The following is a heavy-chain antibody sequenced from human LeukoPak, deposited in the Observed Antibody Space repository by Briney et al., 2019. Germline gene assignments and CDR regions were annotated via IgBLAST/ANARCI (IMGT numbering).Heavy chain of an antibody. CDR2: IYYSGST. Sequence: PSETLSLTCTVSGGSISSSSYYWGWIRQPPGKGLEWIGSIYYSGSTYYNPSLKSRVTISVDTSKNQFSLKLSSVTAADTAVYYRARVAVAGTWFDYWGQGTLVTVSS. CDR3: ARVAVAGTWFDY. V-gene: IGHV4-39*01. J-gene: IGHJ4*02. D-gene: IGHD6-19*01. CDR1: GGSISSSSYY.